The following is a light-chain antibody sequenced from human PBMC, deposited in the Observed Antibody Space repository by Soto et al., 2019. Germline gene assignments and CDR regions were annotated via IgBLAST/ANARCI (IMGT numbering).Light chain of an antibody. CDR1: HDIGKD. J-gene: IGKJ1*01. CDR3: LQDYNYPRT. CDR2: VAS. Sequence: AIQMTQSPLSLSASVGDRVTITCRASHDIGKDLGWYQQKPGEAPELLISVASTLESGVPSRFSGSGSGTDFSLTISSLQPEDFATYYCLQDYNYPRTFGQGTKVEIK. V-gene: IGKV1-6*01.